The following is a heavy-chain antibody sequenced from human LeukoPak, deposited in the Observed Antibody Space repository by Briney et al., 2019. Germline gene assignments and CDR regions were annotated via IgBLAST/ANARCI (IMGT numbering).Heavy chain of an antibody. CDR1: GFTFGDYA. V-gene: IGHV3-15*01. Sequence: GGSLRLSCKASGFTFGDYAMSWVRQAPGKGLEWVGRIKSSADGGATDYAAPVKGRFTISRDDSKNTLYLQMNSLKTEDTAVYYCTTITMILVHPDYWGQGTLVTVSS. D-gene: IGHD3-22*01. CDR3: TTITMILVHPDY. CDR2: IKSSADGGAT. J-gene: IGHJ4*02.